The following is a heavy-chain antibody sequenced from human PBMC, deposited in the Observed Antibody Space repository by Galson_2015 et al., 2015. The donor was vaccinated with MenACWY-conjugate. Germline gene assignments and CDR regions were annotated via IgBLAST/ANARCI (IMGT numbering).Heavy chain of an antibody. J-gene: IGHJ6*02. CDR1: GGTLSTYG. Sequence: SVKVSCKASGGTLSTYGVSWVRQAPGQRLEWMGWIHAANGNTKFSQKFQDRVNITTDTSARTAYMDLSSLRPEDTAVYFCAKTPRGLDSYYHAMDVWGQGTTVTVSS. V-gene: IGHV1-3*01. CDR3: AKTPRGLDSYYHAMDV. CDR2: IHAANGNT. D-gene: IGHD2-2*03.